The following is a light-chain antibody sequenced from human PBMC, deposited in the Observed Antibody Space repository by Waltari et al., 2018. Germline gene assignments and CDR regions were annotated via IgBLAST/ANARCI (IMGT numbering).Light chain of an antibody. V-gene: IGKV3-11*01. J-gene: IGKJ1*01. CDR1: QTVSTY. Sequence: ILLTQSPATLPLSPGDRATLSCRASQTVSTYLAWFQQKPGQAPRLLIYDASNRAPGIPARFSGSGSGTDFSLTISSLEPEDFAVYYCLQRSLWPWTFGQGTKVAVK. CDR2: DAS. CDR3: LQRSLWPWT.